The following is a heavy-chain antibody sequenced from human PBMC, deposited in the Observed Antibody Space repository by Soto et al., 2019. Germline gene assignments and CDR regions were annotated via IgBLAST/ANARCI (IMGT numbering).Heavy chain of an antibody. CDR2: ISSSGSTI. CDR1: GFTFSSYE. V-gene: IGHV3-48*03. CDR3: ARESFTIYGMDV. D-gene: IGHD3-10*01. J-gene: IGHJ6*02. Sequence: GGSLRLSCAASGFTFSSYEMNWVRQAPGKGLEWVSYISSSGSTIYYADSVKGRFTISRDNAKNSLYLQMNSLRAEDTAVYYCARESFTIYGMDVWGQGTTVTVSS.